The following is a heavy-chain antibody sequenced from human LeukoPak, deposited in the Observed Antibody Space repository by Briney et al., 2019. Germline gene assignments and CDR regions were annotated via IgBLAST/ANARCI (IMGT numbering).Heavy chain of an antibody. CDR3: ARGGDCYSSENDAFDI. CDR2: INPNSGGT. CDR1: GYTFTGYY. J-gene: IGHJ3*02. V-gene: IGHV1-2*02. D-gene: IGHD2-21*02. Sequence: GASVKVSCKASGYTFTGYYMHWMRQAPGQGLEWMGWINPNSGGTNYAQKFQGRVTMTRDTSISTAYMELSRLRSDDTAVYYCARGGDCYSSENDAFDIWGQGTMVTVSS.